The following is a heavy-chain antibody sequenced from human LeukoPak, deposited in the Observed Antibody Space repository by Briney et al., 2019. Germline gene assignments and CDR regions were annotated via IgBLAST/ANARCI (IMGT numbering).Heavy chain of an antibody. J-gene: IGHJ4*02. Sequence: PGGSLRLSCAASGFTFSSYAMSWVRQAPGKGLEWVSAISGSGGSTYYADSVKGRFTISRDNSKNTPYLQMNSLRAEDTAVYYCAANYDYVWGSYRLNHDYWGQGTLVTVSS. CDR2: ISGSGGST. V-gene: IGHV3-23*01. CDR1: GFTFSSYA. D-gene: IGHD3-16*02. CDR3: AANYDYVWGSYRLNHDY.